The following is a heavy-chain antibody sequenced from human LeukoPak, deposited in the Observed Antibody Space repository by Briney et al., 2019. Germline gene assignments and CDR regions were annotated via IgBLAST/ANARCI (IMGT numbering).Heavy chain of an antibody. CDR3: ARDRGTIVVVTAPYAFDI. J-gene: IGHJ3*02. CDR1: GFTFSSYS. Sequence: SGGSLRLSCAASGFTFSSYSMNWVRQAPGKGLEWVSSISSSSSYIYYADSVKGRFTISRDNAKNSLYLQMNSLRAEDTAVYYCARDRGTIVVVTAPYAFDIWGQGTMVTVSS. D-gene: IGHD2-21*02. V-gene: IGHV3-21*01. CDR2: ISSSSSYI.